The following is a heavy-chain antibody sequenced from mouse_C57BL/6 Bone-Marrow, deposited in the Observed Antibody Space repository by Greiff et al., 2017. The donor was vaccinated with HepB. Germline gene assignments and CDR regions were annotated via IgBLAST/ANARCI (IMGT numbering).Heavy chain of an antibody. CDR3: ARLGPAWFAY. CDR1: GYTFTDYN. Sequence: VHVKQSGPELVKPGASVKIPCKASGYTFTDYNMDWVKQSHGKSLEWIGDINPNNGGTIYNQKFKGKATLTVDKSSSTAYMELRSLTSEDTAVYYCARLGPAWFAYWGQGTLVTVSA. V-gene: IGHV1-18*01. D-gene: IGHD4-1*01. J-gene: IGHJ3*01. CDR2: INPNNGGT.